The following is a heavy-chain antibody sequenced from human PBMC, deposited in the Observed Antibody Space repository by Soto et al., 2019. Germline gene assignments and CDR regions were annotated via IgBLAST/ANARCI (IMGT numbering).Heavy chain of an antibody. J-gene: IGHJ5*02. D-gene: IGHD1-26*01. V-gene: IGHV4-34*01. CDR1: GGSFNEYY. CDR3: ARRGKHSGWAPDA. Sequence: PSETLSLTCAVYGGSFNEYYWNWLRQSPGKGLECIGEISHTGSSDYNPSLRSRATISVDPSRNQFSLKLTSVTAADTAVYYCARRGKHSGWAPDAWGQVTLATVSS. CDR2: ISHTGSS.